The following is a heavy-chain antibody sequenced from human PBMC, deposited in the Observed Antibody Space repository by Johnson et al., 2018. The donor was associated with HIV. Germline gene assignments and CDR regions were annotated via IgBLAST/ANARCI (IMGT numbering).Heavy chain of an antibody. CDR3: EIQ. D-gene: IGHD3-16*01. Sequence: VQLVESGGGLVQPGGSLRLSCAASGFSFSRYWMSWVRQAPGKGLEWVANIKQDGSEKYYVDSVKEGHVAQVAPSLGSVEQTGLRLWQKGSETDSLEIQ. V-gene: IGHV3-7*01. J-gene: IGHJ1*01. CDR1: GFSFSRYW. CDR2: IKQDGSEK.